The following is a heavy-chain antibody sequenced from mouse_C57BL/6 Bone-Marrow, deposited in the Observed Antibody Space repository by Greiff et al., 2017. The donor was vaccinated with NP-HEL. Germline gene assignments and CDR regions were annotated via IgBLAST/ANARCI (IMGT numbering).Heavy chain of an antibody. Sequence: VQLQQSGPELVKPGASVKISCKASGYTFTDYYMNWVKQSHGKSLEWIGDINPNNGGTSYNQKFKGKATLTVDRSSSTAYMELRSLTSEDSAVYYCARSLYYGSSHGDYWGQGTTLTVSS. V-gene: IGHV1-26*01. J-gene: IGHJ2*01. CDR2: INPNNGGT. D-gene: IGHD1-1*01. CDR1: GYTFTDYY. CDR3: ARSLYYGSSHGDY.